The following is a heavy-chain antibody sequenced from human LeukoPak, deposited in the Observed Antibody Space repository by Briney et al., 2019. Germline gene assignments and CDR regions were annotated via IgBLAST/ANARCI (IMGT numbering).Heavy chain of an antibody. CDR1: GGSISSYY. Sequence: SETLSLTCTVSGGSISSYYWSSIRQPPRKGLEWIGDISYSGSTNYNPSLKSRVTISGDTSTNQFSMKLSSVTAADTAVYYCARQGYCSSISCRFFDYWGQGTLVTVSP. J-gene: IGHJ4*02. D-gene: IGHD2-2*01. V-gene: IGHV4-59*08. CDR2: ISYSGST. CDR3: ARQGYCSSISCRFFDY.